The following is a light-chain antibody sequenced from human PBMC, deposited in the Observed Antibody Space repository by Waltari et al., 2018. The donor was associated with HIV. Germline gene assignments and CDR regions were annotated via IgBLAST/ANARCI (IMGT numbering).Light chain of an antibody. CDR3: AAWDNSLSSGF. CDR2: HGD. J-gene: IGLJ7*01. CDR1: SSNIGSDY. Sequence: QSVLTQPPSTSGAPGQSVTISCSGSSSNIGSDYVYWYQQVPGTAPRLLIYHGDQRPSGVPDRFSGSKSCTSASLAITGLRSEDEADYYCAAWDNSLSSGFFGGGTRLTVL. V-gene: IGLV1-47*02.